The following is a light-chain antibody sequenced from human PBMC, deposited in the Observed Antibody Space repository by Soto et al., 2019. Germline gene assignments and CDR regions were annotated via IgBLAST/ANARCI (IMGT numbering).Light chain of an antibody. V-gene: IGKV3-20*01. CDR2: GAS. Sequence: IVMTQSPATLSGSPGQRATLSSRASQSISSYLAWYQQKPGQAPRLLIYGASSRATGIPDRFSGSGSGTDFTLTISRLEPEDFAVYYCQQYGSSGTFGQGTKVDIK. J-gene: IGKJ1*01. CDR1: QSISSY. CDR3: QQYGSSGT.